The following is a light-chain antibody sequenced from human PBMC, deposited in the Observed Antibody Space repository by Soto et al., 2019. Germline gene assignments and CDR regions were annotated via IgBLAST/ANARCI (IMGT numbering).Light chain of an antibody. CDR1: QSVSSSY. V-gene: IGKV3-20*01. Sequence: EIVLTQSPGTLSLSPGERATLSCRAIQSVSSSYLAWYQQNRGQAPRLLIYGASSRAPGIPDRFGGSGSGTDFTLTIIRLEPEDFAVYYCQQYGSSRWTFGQGTKVDIK. J-gene: IGKJ1*01. CDR3: QQYGSSRWT. CDR2: GAS.